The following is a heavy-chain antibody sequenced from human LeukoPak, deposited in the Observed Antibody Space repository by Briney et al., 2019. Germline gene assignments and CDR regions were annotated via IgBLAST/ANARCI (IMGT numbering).Heavy chain of an antibody. CDR1: GYTFTIYY. V-gene: IGHV1-18*04. CDR2: ISGYNAKT. Sequence: ASVKVSCKTSGYTFTIYYVGWVRQAPGQGLEWMGWISGYNAKTKYVQKFQGRITMTIDTSTTTAYMELRSLTSDDTAVYYCARVRDYYASSDYSDYWGQGTLVTVSS. CDR3: ARVRDYYASSDYSDY. J-gene: IGHJ4*02. D-gene: IGHD3-22*01.